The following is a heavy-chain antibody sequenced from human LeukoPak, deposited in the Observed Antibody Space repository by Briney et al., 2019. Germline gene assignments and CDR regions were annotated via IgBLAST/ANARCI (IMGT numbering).Heavy chain of an antibody. V-gene: IGHV3-33*01. Sequence: GSLRLSCAASGFTFSSYGMHWVRQAPGKGLEWVAVIWYDGSNKYYADSVKGRFTISRDNSKNTLYLQMNSLRAEDTAVYYCAREAYSYGYNWFDPWGQGTLVTVSS. CDR3: AREAYSYGYNWFDP. CDR1: GFTFSSYG. D-gene: IGHD5-18*01. CDR2: IWYDGSNK. J-gene: IGHJ5*02.